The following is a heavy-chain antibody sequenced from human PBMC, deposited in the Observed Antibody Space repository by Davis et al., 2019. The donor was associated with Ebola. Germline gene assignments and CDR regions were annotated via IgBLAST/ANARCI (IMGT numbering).Heavy chain of an antibody. Sequence: GESLKISCTTSGFTFGDYALSWVRQTPGKGLVWVSRINTDGSFTDYADSVKGRFTISRDNARNTVSLQMNSLRAEDTALYYCARSSYQPDWWGQGTLVTVSS. CDR1: GFTFGDYA. CDR2: INTDGSFT. J-gene: IGHJ4*02. V-gene: IGHV3-74*01. D-gene: IGHD2-2*01. CDR3: ARSSYQPDW.